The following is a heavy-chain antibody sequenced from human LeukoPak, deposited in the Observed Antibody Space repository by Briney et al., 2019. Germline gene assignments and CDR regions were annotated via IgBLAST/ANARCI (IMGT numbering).Heavy chain of an antibody. CDR2: IKSKTDGGTT. V-gene: IGHV3-15*01. Sequence: PGGSLRLSCAASGFTFSNAWMSWVRQAPGKGLEWVGRIKSKTDGGTTDYAAPVKGRFTIPRDDSKNTLYLQMNSLKTEDTAVYYCTTAPVSYYYGMDVWGQGTTVTVSS. J-gene: IGHJ6*02. CDR3: TTAPVSYYYGMDV. CDR1: GFTFSNAW. D-gene: IGHD5/OR15-5a*01.